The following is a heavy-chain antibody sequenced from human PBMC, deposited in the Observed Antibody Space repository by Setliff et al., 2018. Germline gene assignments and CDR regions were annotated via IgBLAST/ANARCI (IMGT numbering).Heavy chain of an antibody. Sequence: SVKVSCKASGGSFNTYAISWVRQAPGQGLEWLGGIIPIFGTANYAQKFQGRVTITADESTSTAYMELSSLRSEDTAVYYCAREPSVTLIAVVPWYFDYWGQGTLVTVSS. CDR1: GGSFNTYA. V-gene: IGHV1-69*13. J-gene: IGHJ4*02. CDR3: AREPSVTLIAVVPWYFDY. D-gene: IGHD3-22*01. CDR2: IIPIFGTA.